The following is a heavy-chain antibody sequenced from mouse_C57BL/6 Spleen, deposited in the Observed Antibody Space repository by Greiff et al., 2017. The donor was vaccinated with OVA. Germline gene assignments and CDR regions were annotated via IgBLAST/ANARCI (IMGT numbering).Heavy chain of an antibody. J-gene: IGHJ3*01. D-gene: IGHD2-4*01. CDR3: AREGDYDKGAFAY. V-gene: IGHV3-6*01. CDR1: GYSITSGYY. CDR2: ISYDGSN. Sequence: EVQVVESGPGLVKPSQSLSLTCSVTGYSITSGYYWNWIRQFPGNKLEWMGYISYDGSNNYNPSLKNRISITRDTSKNQFFLKLNSVTTEDTATYYCAREGDYDKGAFAYWGQGTLVTVSA.